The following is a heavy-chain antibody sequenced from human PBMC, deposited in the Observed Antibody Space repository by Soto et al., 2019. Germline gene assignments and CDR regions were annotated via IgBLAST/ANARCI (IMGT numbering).Heavy chain of an antibody. V-gene: IGHV1-3*01. CDR2: INAGNGNT. Sequence: QVQLVQSGAEVKKPGASVKVSCKASGYTFTSYAMHWVHQAPGQRLEWMGWINAGNGNTKYSQKFQGRVTITRDTSASTAYMELSSLRSEDTAVYYCARSWYDYVWYFQHWGQGTLVTVSS. D-gene: IGHD3-16*01. J-gene: IGHJ1*01. CDR3: ARSWYDYVWYFQH. CDR1: GYTFTSYA.